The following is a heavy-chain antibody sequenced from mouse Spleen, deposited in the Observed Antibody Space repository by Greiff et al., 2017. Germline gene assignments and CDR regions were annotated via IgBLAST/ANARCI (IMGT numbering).Heavy chain of an antibody. CDR3: ARAYYYGHYAMDY. CDR1: GYSFTSYY. Sequence: VQLQQSGPELVKPGASVKISCKASGYSFTSYYIHWVKQRPGQGLEWIGWIYPGSGNTKYNEKFKGKATLTADTSSSTAYMQLSSLTSEDSAVYYCARAYYYGHYAMDYWGQGTSVTVSS. V-gene: IGHV1-66*01. CDR2: IYPGSGNT. D-gene: IGHD1-1*01. J-gene: IGHJ4*01.